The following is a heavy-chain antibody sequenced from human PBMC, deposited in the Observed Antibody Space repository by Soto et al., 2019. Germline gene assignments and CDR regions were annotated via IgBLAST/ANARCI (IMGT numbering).Heavy chain of an antibody. CDR2: IYHSGST. CDR3: ASWRGGNWFDP. Sequence: SETLSLTCAVSGGSISSSNWWSWVRQPPGKGLEWIGEIYHSGSTNYNPSLKSRVTISVDKSKNQFPLKLSSVTAADTAAYYCASWRGGNWFDPWGQGTLVTVSS. J-gene: IGHJ5*02. CDR1: GGSISSSNW. V-gene: IGHV4-4*02. D-gene: IGHD3-3*01.